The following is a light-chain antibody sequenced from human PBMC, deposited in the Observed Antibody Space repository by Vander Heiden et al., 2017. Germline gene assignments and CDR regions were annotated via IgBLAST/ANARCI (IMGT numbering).Light chain of an antibody. J-gene: IGKJ2*01. V-gene: IGKV1-5*03. CDR2: KTS. CDR3: QQNNSYSPYT. Sequence: DIQRTQSPSTLAASVGDRVTITCRASQSISSWLAWYQQKPGKAPKLLIYKTSSLESGVPSRFSGSGYGTEFTLTISSRQPDDFATYYCQQNNSYSPYTFGQGTKLEIK. CDR1: QSISSW.